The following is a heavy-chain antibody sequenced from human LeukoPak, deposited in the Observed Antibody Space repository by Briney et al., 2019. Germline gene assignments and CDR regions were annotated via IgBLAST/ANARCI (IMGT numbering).Heavy chain of an antibody. V-gene: IGHV3-7*01. D-gene: IGHD3-3*01. Sequence: GGSLRLSCAASGFTLSTYWMSWVRQAPGKGVEWVAHIKQDGSQEYYVDSVRGRFTISRDNAKNSLNLQMNYLRSDDTAVYYCARGVPYPSWSGPHYSDDWGQGILVTVSP. J-gene: IGHJ4*02. CDR2: IKQDGSQE. CDR3: ARGVPYPSWSGPHYSDD. CDR1: GFTLSTYW.